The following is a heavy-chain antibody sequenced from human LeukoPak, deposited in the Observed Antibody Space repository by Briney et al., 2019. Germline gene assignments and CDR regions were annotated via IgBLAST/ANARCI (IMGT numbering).Heavy chain of an antibody. D-gene: IGHD2-15*01. CDR2: IWYDGSNK. CDR1: GFTFSDYG. J-gene: IGHJ4*02. CDR3: ASDYCSGGSCYCLDY. Sequence: PGRSLRLSCAASGFTFSDYGMHWVRQAPGKGLEWVAVIWYDGSNKYYADSVKGRFTISRDNSKNTMYLQMNSLRAEDSAVYYCASDYCSGGSCYCLDYWGQGTQVTVSS. V-gene: IGHV3-33*01.